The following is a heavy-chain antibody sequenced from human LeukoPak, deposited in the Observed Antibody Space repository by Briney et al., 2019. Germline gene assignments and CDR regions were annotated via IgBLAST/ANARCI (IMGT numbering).Heavy chain of an antibody. J-gene: IGHJ3*02. CDR3: ARMYRGAFDI. Sequence: GGSLRLSCAASGFTFSSYWMSWVRQTSGKGLEWVAHIEQDGSEKYFVDSVKGRFTISRDNAKTSLYLQMNSLRAEDTAVYYCARMYRGAFDIWGQGTMVTVSS. CDR2: IEQDGSEK. V-gene: IGHV3-7*01. CDR1: GFTFSSYW. D-gene: IGHD1-14*01.